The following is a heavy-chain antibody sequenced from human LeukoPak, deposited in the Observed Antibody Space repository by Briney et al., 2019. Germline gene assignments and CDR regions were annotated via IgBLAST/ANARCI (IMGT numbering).Heavy chain of an antibody. CDR2: ISGSVGST. V-gene: IGHV3-23*01. D-gene: IGHD6-13*01. J-gene: IGHJ4*02. Sequence: PGGALRLSCADSGFSFSGYAMSGVPETLGKGGERVSAISGSVGSTYYADSVKGRFTISRDNSKNTLYLQMNSRRVEDTAVYYCAKDVLYSSSWYPFDCWGQGTLVSVSS. CDR1: GFSFSGYA. CDR3: AKDVLYSSSWYPFDC.